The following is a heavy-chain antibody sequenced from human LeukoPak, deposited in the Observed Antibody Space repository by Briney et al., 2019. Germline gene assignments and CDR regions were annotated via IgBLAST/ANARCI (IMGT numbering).Heavy chain of an antibody. CDR2: TGGSGGNT. Sequence: GGSLRLSCAASGFTFSSYAMSWVRQAPGKGLEWVSVTGGSGGNTYYADSVKGRFTISRDNSKNTLYLQMNSLRAEDTAVYYCAKKSVPNTPPTFDYWGQGTLVTVSS. V-gene: IGHV3-23*01. CDR1: GFTFSSYA. J-gene: IGHJ4*02. CDR3: AKKSVPNTPPTFDY. D-gene: IGHD2-2*02.